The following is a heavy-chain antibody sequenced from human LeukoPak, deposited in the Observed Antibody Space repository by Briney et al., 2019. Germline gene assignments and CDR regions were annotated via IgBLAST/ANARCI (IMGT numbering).Heavy chain of an antibody. J-gene: IGHJ4*02. Sequence: GGSLRLSCAASGLTFSAYWRNSVRQAPGKGLEWVSNIKQDGREKNYVDSMNGRFTIYINNAKNSLYHQMNSLRVEETAVYYCVGGIGWLPDYWGQGTLVTVSS. V-gene: IGHV3-7*01. CDR3: VGGIGWLPDY. D-gene: IGHD6-19*01. CDR1: GLTFSAYW. CDR2: IKQDGREK.